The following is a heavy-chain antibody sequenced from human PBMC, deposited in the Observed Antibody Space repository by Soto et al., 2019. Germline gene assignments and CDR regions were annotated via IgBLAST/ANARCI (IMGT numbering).Heavy chain of an antibody. D-gene: IGHD2-15*01. Sequence: QVQLQQWGAGLLKPSETLSLTCAVYGGSFSGYYWSWIRQPPGKGLEWIGEINHSGSTNYNPSLKSRVTRSVDTSKNQFSLKLSSVTAADTAVYYCARRRGGYCSGGSCWAPYYYYYYMDVWGKGTTVTVSS. CDR2: INHSGST. J-gene: IGHJ6*03. CDR3: ARRRGGYCSGGSCWAPYYYYYYMDV. CDR1: GGSFSGYY. V-gene: IGHV4-34*01.